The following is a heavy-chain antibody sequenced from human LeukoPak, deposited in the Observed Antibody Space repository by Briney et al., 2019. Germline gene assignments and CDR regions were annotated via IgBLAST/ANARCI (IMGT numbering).Heavy chain of an antibody. CDR2: IPYSGTT. CDR1: GGSITSSNWY. CDR3: ALETILAGGLEPDY. Sequence: PSETLSLTCTVSGGSITSSNWYWGWIRQTPGKGLEWIGSIPYSGTTYYNPSLKSRVTISLDTSKNQFSLRLRSVTAADTAVCFCALETILAGGLEPDYWGQGILVTVSS. D-gene: IGHD1-1*01. V-gene: IGHV4-39*01. J-gene: IGHJ4*02.